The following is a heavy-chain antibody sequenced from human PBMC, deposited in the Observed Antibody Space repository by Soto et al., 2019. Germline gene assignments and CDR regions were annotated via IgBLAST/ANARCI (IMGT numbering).Heavy chain of an antibody. D-gene: IGHD1-26*01. Sequence: SETLSLTCAVYGGSFSGYYWRWIRQPPGKGLEWIGKINHSGSTNYNPSLKSRVTITVDTSKNQFSLKLSSVTAADTAVYYCARVTEVGATVVGSFDYWGQGTLVTVSS. J-gene: IGHJ4*02. CDR3: ARVTEVGATVVGSFDY. CDR2: INHSGST. V-gene: IGHV4-34*01. CDR1: GGSFSGYY.